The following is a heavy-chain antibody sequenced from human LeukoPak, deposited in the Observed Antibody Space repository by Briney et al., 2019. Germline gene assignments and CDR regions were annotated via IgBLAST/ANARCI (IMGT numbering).Heavy chain of an antibody. D-gene: IGHD2-15*01. J-gene: IGHJ4*02. CDR3: ARDYGGAPDIVVVVAVDY. CDR2: ISAYNGNT. CDR1: GYTFTSYG. V-gene: IGHV1-18*03. Sequence: ASVKVSCKASGYTFTSYGISWVRQAPGQGLEWMGWISAYNGNTNYAQKLQGRVTMTTDTSPSTAYMELRSLRSDDMAVYYCARDYGGAPDIVVVVAVDYWGQGTLVTVSS.